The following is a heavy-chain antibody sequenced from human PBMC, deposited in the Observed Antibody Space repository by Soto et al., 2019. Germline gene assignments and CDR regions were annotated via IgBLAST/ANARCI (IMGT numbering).Heavy chain of an antibody. D-gene: IGHD3-22*01. Sequence: SETLSLTCTVYGGSFSGDYWSWIRQPPGRGLEWIGEINHSGSTNYNPSLKSRVTISVDTSKNQFSLKLSSVTAADTAVYYCARGRGYYDSSGYYWGYYYYYGMDVWGQGTTVTVSS. CDR3: ARGRGYYDSSGYYWGYYYYYGMDV. CDR1: GGSFSGDY. V-gene: IGHV4-34*01. J-gene: IGHJ6*02. CDR2: INHSGST.